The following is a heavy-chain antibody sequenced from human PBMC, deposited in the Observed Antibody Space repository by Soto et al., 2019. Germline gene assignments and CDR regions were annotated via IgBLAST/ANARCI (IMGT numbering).Heavy chain of an antibody. V-gene: IGHV4-59*01. D-gene: IGHD3-22*01. Sequence: SETLSLTCTVSGGSISSYYWSWIRQPPGKGLDWIGYIYYSGSTNYNPSLKSRVTISVDTSKNQFSLKLSSVTAADTAVYYCARVPINYYDSSGYQRYYFDYWGQGTLVTVSS. CDR3: ARVPINYYDSSGYQRYYFDY. J-gene: IGHJ4*02. CDR2: IYYSGST. CDR1: GGSISSYY.